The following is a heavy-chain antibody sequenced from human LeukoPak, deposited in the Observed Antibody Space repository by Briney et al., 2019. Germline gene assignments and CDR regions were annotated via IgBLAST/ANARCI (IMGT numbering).Heavy chain of an antibody. D-gene: IGHD4-23*01. Sequence: PGGSLRLSCAASGFTVSSNYMSWVRQAPGKGLEWVSVIYSGGTTYYADSVKGRFTISRDSSKNTLYLQMNSLRAEDTAVYYCARDRRVQAGRWYLFDYWGQGTLVTVSS. CDR2: IYSGGTT. V-gene: IGHV3-66*01. J-gene: IGHJ4*02. CDR3: ARDRRVQAGRWYLFDY. CDR1: GFTVSSNY.